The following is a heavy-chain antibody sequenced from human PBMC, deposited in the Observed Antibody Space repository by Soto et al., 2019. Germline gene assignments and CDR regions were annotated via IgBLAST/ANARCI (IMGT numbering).Heavy chain of an antibody. CDR1: GFIFSTSA. D-gene: IGHD4-17*01. CDR3: AKSVKRPRVHYGMDV. J-gene: IGHJ6*02. V-gene: IGHV3-23*01. CDR2: ISSTGDAT. Sequence: VGPLRLSCAASGFIFSTSAMTGFRQAPGRGLEWVAAISSTGDATRYGDSGKGLFANARDNSRNTLYPQMNNRRTEDTAVYYCAKSVKRPRVHYGMDVWGQGTMVTVSS.